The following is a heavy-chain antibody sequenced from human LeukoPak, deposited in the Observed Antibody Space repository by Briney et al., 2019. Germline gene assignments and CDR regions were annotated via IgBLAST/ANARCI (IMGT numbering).Heavy chain of an antibody. D-gene: IGHD5-12*01. CDR1: GGSISSSSYY. CDR2: IYYSGST. Sequence: SETLSLTCTVSGGSISSSSYYWGWIRQPPGKGLEWIGSIYYSGSTYYNPSLKSRVTISADTSKNQFSLKLSSVTAADTAVYYCARTRGYSGYVDAFDIWGQGTMVTAFS. V-gene: IGHV4-39*01. J-gene: IGHJ3*02. CDR3: ARTRGYSGYVDAFDI.